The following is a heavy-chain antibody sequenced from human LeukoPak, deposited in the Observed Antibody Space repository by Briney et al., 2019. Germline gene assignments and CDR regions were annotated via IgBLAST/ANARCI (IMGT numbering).Heavy chain of an antibody. J-gene: IGHJ3*02. CDR1: GGSFSGYY. V-gene: IGHV4-34*01. CDR2: INHSGST. Sequence: SETLSLTCAVYGGSFSGYYWSWIRQPPGKGLEWIGEINHSGSTNYNPSLKSRVTMSVDTSKNQFSLKLSSVTAADTAVYYCARARLTVTGAFDIWGQGTMVTVSS. D-gene: IGHD4-17*01. CDR3: ARARLTVTGAFDI.